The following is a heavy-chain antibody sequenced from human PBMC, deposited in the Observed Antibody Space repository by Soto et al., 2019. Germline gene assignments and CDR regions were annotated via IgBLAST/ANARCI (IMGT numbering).Heavy chain of an antibody. D-gene: IGHD4-4*01. V-gene: IGHV3-11*01. CDR3: TCHPPRGHYNKYVMNL. Sequence: GASLSLSCTASGFPFCAYDLSWIRQPAGKGPEWVSFLSRRGNTIYYADSVKGRFTISRDNVKNSLFLQMNSLRAEDTAVYCGTCHPPRGHYNKYVMNLWGRVTQFT. CDR1: GFPFCAYD. J-gene: IGHJ5*02. CDR2: LSRRGNTI.